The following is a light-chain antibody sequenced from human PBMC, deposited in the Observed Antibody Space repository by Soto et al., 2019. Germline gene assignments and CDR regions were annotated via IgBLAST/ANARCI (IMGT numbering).Light chain of an antibody. Sequence: VLTQSPDTLSLSPGERATLSCRASQSVSSNYLAWYQQKPGQAPRLLIYGASTRATGIPDRFSGSGSGTDFALTIRRLEPEDFAVYYCQQYGSSSYTFGQGTRLEIK. J-gene: IGKJ2*01. CDR2: GAS. V-gene: IGKV3-20*01. CDR3: QQYGSSSYT. CDR1: QSVSSNY.